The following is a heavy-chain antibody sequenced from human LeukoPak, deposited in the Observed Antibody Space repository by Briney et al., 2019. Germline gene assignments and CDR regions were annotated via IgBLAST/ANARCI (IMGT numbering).Heavy chain of an antibody. CDR1: GFTFSSYA. V-gene: IGHV3-30*04. CDR2: ISYDGSNK. Sequence: QSGRSLRLSCAASGFTFSSYAMHWVRQAPGKGLEWVAVISYDGSNKYYADSVKGRFTISRDNSKNTLYLQMNSLRAEGTAVYYCARAERFLEWFSDYWGQGTLVTVSS. J-gene: IGHJ4*02. D-gene: IGHD3-3*01. CDR3: ARAERFLEWFSDY.